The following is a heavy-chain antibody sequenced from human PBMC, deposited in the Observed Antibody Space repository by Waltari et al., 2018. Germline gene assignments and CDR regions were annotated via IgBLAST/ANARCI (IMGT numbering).Heavy chain of an antibody. CDR1: GGSISSYY. J-gene: IGHJ3*02. D-gene: IGHD3-10*01. V-gene: IGHV4-4*07. CDR3: ARSFSMVRGVTDAFDI. CDR2: IYTSGST. Sequence: QVQLQESGPGLVKPSETLSLTCTVPGGSISSYYWSWIRPPAGKGLEWIGRIYTSGSTNYNPSLKSRVTMSVDTSKNQFSLKLSSVTAADTAVYYCARSFSMVRGVTDAFDIWGQGTMVTVSS.